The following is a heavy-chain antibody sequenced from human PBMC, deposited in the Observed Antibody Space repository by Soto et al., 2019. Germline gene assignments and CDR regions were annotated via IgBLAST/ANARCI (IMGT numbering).Heavy chain of an antibody. J-gene: IGHJ4*02. CDR1: GFTFSSYS. CDR2: ISSSSRNI. Sequence: EVQLVESGGGLVQPGGSLRLSCAASGFTFSSYSMNWARQAPGQVLEWNSYISSSSRNIYYPDSVKGRFTISRDKAKKSVYLQTNSLKAEDAAVDYYARDKGRSPLDYWGQGTMVNASS. D-gene: IGHD2-15*01. V-gene: IGHV3-48*01. CDR3: ARDKGRSPLDY.